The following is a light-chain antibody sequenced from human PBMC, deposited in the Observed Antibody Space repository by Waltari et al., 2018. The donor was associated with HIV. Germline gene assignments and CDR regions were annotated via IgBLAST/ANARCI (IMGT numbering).Light chain of an antibody. V-gene: IGLV1-40*01. CDR3: QSYDNSVSDSVV. CDR2: GAN. CDR1: SSNIGAGYD. J-gene: IGLJ3*02. Sequence: QSVLTQPPSVSGAPGQRVTISCTGSSNIGAGYDVQWYQQLPGTAPKLLIYGANNRSSGVPDRFSGSKSGASASLAIAGLQAEDEADYYCQSYDNSVSDSVVFGGGTKVTVL.